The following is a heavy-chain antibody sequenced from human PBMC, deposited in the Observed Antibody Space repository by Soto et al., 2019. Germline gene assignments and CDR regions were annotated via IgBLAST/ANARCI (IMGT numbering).Heavy chain of an antibody. CDR2: IYYSGST. CDR1: GGSISSGGYY. Sequence: QVQLQESGPGLVKPSQTLSLTCTVSGGSISSGGYYWSWIRQHPGKGLEWIGYIYYSGSTYYNPSLKSRVTISVDTSKNQFALKLSSVTAADTAVYYCARDLDYDSSGYYSFGYWGQGTLVTVSS. CDR3: ARDLDYDSSGYYSFGY. D-gene: IGHD3-22*01. J-gene: IGHJ4*02. V-gene: IGHV4-31*03.